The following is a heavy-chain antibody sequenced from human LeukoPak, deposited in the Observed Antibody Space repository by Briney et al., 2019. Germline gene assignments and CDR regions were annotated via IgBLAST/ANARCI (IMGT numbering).Heavy chain of an antibody. CDR1: GYSISSGYY. Sequence: SETLSLTCTVSGYSISSGYYWGWIRQPPGKGLEWIGSIYYSGSTYYNPSLKSRVTISVDTSKNQFSLKLSSVTAADTAVYYCARVLQWLRSPDAFDIWGQGTMVTVSS. J-gene: IGHJ3*02. CDR2: IYYSGST. D-gene: IGHD5-12*01. CDR3: ARVLQWLRSPDAFDI. V-gene: IGHV4-38-2*02.